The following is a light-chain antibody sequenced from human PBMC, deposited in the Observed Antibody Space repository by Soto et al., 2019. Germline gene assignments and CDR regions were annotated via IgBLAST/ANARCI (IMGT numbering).Light chain of an antibody. Sequence: DIQMTQSPSTLSASVGDRVTITCRASQSISSWLAWYQQKPGKAPKLLIYDASSWESGVPSRFSGSGSGTEFPLTISSLQHDYVATYYCQQYNSYSTFGQGTRLEIK. CDR3: QQYNSYST. V-gene: IGKV1-5*01. J-gene: IGKJ5*01. CDR2: DAS. CDR1: QSISSW.